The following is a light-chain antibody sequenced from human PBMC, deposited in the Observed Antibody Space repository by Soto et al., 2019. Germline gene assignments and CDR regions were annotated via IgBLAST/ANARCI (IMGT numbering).Light chain of an antibody. Sequence: DIQMTQSPSFLAASEGDRVVITCRASESIGTYLNWYQQKPGKAPDFLIYAASSLESGVPSRFSGSGSGTEFTLTINNLQPEDFATYYCQQSYSPLVTFGQGTRLEVK. CDR2: AAS. CDR1: ESIGTY. J-gene: IGKJ5*01. CDR3: QQSYSPLVT. V-gene: IGKV1-39*01.